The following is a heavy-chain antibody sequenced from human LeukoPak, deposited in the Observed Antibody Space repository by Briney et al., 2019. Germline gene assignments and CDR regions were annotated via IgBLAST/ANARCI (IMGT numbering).Heavy chain of an antibody. J-gene: IGHJ4*02. D-gene: IGHD7-27*01. CDR2: IYYTGT. V-gene: IGHV4-59*02. Sequence: PSETLSLTCTVSGGSVTDYYWSWIRQSPGKGLEWIGYIYYTGTCYNPSLKSRVTISADTSKNQFSLKLISVTAADTAVYYCASRKLGNDYWGQGTLVTVSS. CDR3: ASRKLGNDY. CDR1: GGSVTDYY.